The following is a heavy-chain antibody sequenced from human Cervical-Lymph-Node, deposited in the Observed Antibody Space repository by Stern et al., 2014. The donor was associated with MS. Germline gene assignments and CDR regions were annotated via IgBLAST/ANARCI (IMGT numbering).Heavy chain of an antibody. V-gene: IGHV1-69*01. Sequence: VQLVESGAEVKKPGSSVKVSCKASGGTFSSYAISWVRQAPGQGLEWMGGIIPIFGPANYAKKFQGRVTITADESTSTAYMELSSLRSEDTAVYYCARGPRYCSSTSCYARWFDPWGQGTLVTVSS. CDR2: IIPIFGPA. CDR3: ARGPRYCSSTSCYARWFDP. CDR1: GGTFSSYA. D-gene: IGHD2-2*01. J-gene: IGHJ5*02.